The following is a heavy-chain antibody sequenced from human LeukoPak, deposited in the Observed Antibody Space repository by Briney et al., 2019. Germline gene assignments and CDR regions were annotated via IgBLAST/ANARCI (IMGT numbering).Heavy chain of an antibody. CDR3: ARDPGLMDVRGAFDI. J-gene: IGHJ3*02. V-gene: IGHV3-53*01. CDR2: IYSGGST. Sequence: PGGSLRLSCAASGFTFSDFSINWVRQAPGKGLEWVSVIYSGGSTYYADSVKGRFTISRDNSKNTLYLQMNSLRAEDTAVYYCARDPGLMDVRGAFDIWGQGTMVTVSS. D-gene: IGHD2-8*01. CDR1: GFTFSDFS.